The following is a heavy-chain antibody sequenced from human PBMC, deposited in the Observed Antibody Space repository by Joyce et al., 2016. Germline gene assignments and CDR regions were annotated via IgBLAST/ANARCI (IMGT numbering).Heavy chain of an antibody. CDR1: GDNFNNNW. J-gene: IGHJ3*01. Sequence: EVLLVQSGAEVKKAGESLRISCKGSGDNFNNNWVSWVRKMPGEGLEWMGRIEPGDSYTEYRPSFQGHVTISADKSISTAYLQWSSLKASDTAMYYCARYDSGTYYNSFDVWGQGTMVVVSP. CDR2: IEPGDSYT. D-gene: IGHD3-10*01. V-gene: IGHV5-10-1*03. CDR3: ARYDSGTYYNSFDV.